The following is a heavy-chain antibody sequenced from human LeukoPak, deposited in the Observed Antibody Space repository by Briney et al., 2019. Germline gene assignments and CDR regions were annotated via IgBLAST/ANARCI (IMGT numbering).Heavy chain of an antibody. CDR1: GYSFTSYW. CDR2: IYPGDSDT. Sequence: GESLKTSCKGSGYSFTSYWIGWVRQMPGKGLEWMGIIYPGDSDTRYSPSFQGQVTISADKSISTAYLQWSSLKASDTAMYYCASPPRRYCSSTSCYGGWGQGTLVTVSS. J-gene: IGHJ4*02. CDR3: ASPPRRYCSSTSCYGG. V-gene: IGHV5-51*01. D-gene: IGHD2-2*01.